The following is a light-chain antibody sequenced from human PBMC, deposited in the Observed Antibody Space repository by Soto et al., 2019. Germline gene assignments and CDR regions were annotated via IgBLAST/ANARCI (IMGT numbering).Light chain of an antibody. V-gene: IGLV2-14*01. CDR1: SSDVGGHSR. Sequence: QSVLTQPASVSGSPGQSISISCTGTSSDVGGHSRVSWFQQYPGKAPKLLIFGVTKRPSGVSNRFSGSKSGNTASLTISGLQAEDEADYYCSSYTSSVAWVFGTGTKVTV. CDR2: GVT. CDR3: SSYTSSVAWV. J-gene: IGLJ1*01.